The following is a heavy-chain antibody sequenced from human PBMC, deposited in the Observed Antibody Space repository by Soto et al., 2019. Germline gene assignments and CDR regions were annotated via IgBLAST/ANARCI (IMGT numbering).Heavy chain of an antibody. CDR1: GFTFSSYG. Sequence: TGGSLRLSCAASGFTFSSYGMHWVRQAPGKGLEWVAVISYDGSNKYYADSVKGRFAISRDNSKNTLYLQMNSLRAEDTAVYYCARASPYCSGGSCYFDYWGQGTLVTVSS. D-gene: IGHD2-15*01. J-gene: IGHJ4*02. V-gene: IGHV3-30*03. CDR3: ARASPYCSGGSCYFDY. CDR2: ISYDGSNK.